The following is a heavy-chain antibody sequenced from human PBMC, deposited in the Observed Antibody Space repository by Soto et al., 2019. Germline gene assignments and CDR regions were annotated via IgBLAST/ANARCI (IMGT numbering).Heavy chain of an antibody. CDR1: GDSVSSDTAA. J-gene: IGHJ6*02. V-gene: IGHV6-1*01. D-gene: IGHD6-6*01. Sequence: QVQLQQSGPGLVKPSQTLSLTCAISGDSVSSDTAAWNWIRQSPSRGLEWLGRTYYRSKWYNDYAVSVKSRITLNPDTSKNQFSLQLNSLTPEETAVYYCVRAKEYTSSSGMDVCGQGITVTVS. CDR2: TYYRSKWYN. CDR3: VRAKEYTSSSGMDV.